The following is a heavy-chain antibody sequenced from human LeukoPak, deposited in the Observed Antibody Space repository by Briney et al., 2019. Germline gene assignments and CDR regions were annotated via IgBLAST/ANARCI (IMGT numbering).Heavy chain of an antibody. CDR1: GGSTSSGDYY. CDR2: IYYSGST. J-gene: IGHJ5*02. Sequence: SETLSLTCTVAGGSTSSGDYYWSWIRQPPGKGLEWIGYIYYSGSTYYNPSLKSRVTISVDTSKNQFSLKLSSVTAADTAVYYCARGDVEAGSYWFDPWGQGTLVTVSS. CDR3: ARGDVEAGSYWFDP. D-gene: IGHD1-26*01. V-gene: IGHV4-30-4*01.